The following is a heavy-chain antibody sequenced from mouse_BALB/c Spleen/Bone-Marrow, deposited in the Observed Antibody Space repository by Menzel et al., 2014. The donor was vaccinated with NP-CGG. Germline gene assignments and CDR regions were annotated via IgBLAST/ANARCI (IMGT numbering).Heavy chain of an antibody. CDR2: ISSGSSTI. V-gene: IGHV5-17*02. Sequence: EVHLVESGGGLVQPGGSRKLSCAASGFTFSSFGMHCVRQAPERGLEWVAYISSGSSTIYYADTVKGRFTISRDNPKNTLFLQMTSLRSEDTAMYYCTRGGNWEDFDYWGQGTTLTVSS. D-gene: IGHD4-1*01. CDR3: TRGGNWEDFDY. J-gene: IGHJ2*01. CDR1: GFTFSSFG.